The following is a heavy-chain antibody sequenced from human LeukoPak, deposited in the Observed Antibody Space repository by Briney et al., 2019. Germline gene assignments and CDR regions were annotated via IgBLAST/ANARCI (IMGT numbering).Heavy chain of an antibody. CDR1: GFTFDDYA. D-gene: IGHD3-22*01. J-gene: IGHJ4*02. CDR3: AKDIHYYDSSGYDY. Sequence: PGRSLRLSCAASGFTFDDYAMHWVRQAPGKGLEWVSGISWNSGSIGYADSVKGRFTISRDNAKNSLYLQMNSLRAEDTALYYCAKDIHYYDSSGYDYWGQGTLVTVSS. V-gene: IGHV3-9*01. CDR2: ISWNSGSI.